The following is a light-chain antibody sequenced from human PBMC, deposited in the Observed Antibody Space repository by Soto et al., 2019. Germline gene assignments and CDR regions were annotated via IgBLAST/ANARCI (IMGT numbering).Light chain of an antibody. CDR3: QQYAISPIT. CDR2: HAS. J-gene: IGKJ5*01. V-gene: IGKV3D-20*01. Sequence: RLLVYHASSRATGIPDRFSGSGSGTDFTLTISRLEPEDFAVFYCQQYAISPITFGQGTRLEIK.